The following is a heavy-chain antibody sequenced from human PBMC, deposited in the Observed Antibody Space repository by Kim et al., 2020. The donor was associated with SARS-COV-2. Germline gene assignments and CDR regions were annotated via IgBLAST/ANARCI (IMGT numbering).Heavy chain of an antibody. CDR1: GYSFTSYW. CDR2: IDPSDSYT. V-gene: IGHV5-10-1*01. J-gene: IGHJ4*02. Sequence: GASLKISCKGSGYSFTSYWISWVRQMPGKGLEWMGRIDPSDSYTNYSPSFQGHVTISADKSISTAYLQWSSLKASDTAMYYCASHSRSGTVLLDYWGQGTLVTVSS. D-gene: IGHD4-17*01. CDR3: ASHSRSGTVLLDY.